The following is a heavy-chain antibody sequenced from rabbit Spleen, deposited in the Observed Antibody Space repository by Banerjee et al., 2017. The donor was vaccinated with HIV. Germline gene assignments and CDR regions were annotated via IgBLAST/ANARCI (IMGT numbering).Heavy chain of an antibody. D-gene: IGHD1-1*01. CDR2: IYNGDGST. J-gene: IGHJ2*01. V-gene: IGHV1S47*01. CDR1: GFDFSSNA. CDR3: ARNYVNVFDP. Sequence: QDQLVESGGGLVQPEGSLTLTCKASGFDFSSNAMCWFRQAPGKGPEWIACIYNGDGSTYYASWAKGRFTISKASSTTVTLQMTSLTAADTATYFCARNYVNVFDPWGPGTLVTVS.